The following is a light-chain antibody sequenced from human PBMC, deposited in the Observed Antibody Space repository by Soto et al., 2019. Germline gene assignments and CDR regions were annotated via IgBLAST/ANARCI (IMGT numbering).Light chain of an antibody. J-gene: IGKJ1*01. CDR2: KAS. CDR3: HHYSSYSKP. V-gene: IGKV1-5*03. CDR1: ESIGRW. Sequence: DIQMTQSPSTLSAFVGDRVTITCRATESIGRWLAWYQQKPGKAPKLLIYKASNLESGVPSRFSGSGSGTEFTLTISSLQPDDFATYYCHHYSSYSKPFGQGTTVEVK.